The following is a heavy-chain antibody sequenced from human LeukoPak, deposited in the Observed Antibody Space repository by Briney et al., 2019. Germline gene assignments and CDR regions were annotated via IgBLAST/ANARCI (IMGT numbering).Heavy chain of an antibody. CDR2: IYTSGST. CDR3: ARETHYYDSSGYYLHFDY. CDR1: GGSISRYY. J-gene: IGHJ4*02. V-gene: IGHV4-4*07. Sequence: PSETLSLTCTVSGGSISRYYWSWIRQPAGKGLEWIGRIYTSGSTNYNPSLKSRVTMSVDTSKNQFSLKLSSVTAADTAVYYCARETHYYDSSGYYLHFDYWGQGTLVTVSS. D-gene: IGHD3-22*01.